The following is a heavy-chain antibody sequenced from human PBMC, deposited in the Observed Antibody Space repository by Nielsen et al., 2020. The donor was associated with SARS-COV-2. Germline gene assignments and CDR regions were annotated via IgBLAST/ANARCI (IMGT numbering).Heavy chain of an antibody. CDR2: ISYDGSNK. Sequence: GESLKISCAASGFTFSSYAMHWVRQAPGKGLEWVAVISYDGSNKYYADSVKGRFTISRDNYKNTLYLQMNSLRAEDTALYYCTRDIYCSSTSCYGMDVWGPGTTVTVSS. V-gene: IGHV3-30-3*01. D-gene: IGHD2-2*01. CDR1: GFTFSSYA. J-gene: IGHJ6*02. CDR3: TRDIYCSSTSCYGMDV.